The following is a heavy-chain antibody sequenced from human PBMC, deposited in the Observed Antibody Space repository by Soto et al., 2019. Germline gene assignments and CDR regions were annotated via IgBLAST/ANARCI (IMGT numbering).Heavy chain of an antibody. CDR3: ASGPHDFGGNASAFDF. J-gene: IGHJ3*01. V-gene: IGHV4-59*01. D-gene: IGHD4-17*01. CDR2: VYASGTT. CDR1: GGSIRSYY. Sequence: QVQLQESGPGLVKPSETLSLTCTVSGGSIRSYYWSWIRQPPGKGLEWIGYVYASGTTNYNPSLKTRVTLSVVTSKSQCAPKLTSVPAADTAVYYCASGPHDFGGNASAFDFWGQGTMVTVCS.